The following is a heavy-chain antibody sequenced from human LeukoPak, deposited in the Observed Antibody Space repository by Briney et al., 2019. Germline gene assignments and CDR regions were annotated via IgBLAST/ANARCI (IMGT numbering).Heavy chain of an antibody. CDR3: ARDRVYGSSRTGAFDI. D-gene: IGHD6-13*01. CDR1: GYSISSGYY. V-gene: IGHV4-38-2*02. CDR2: IYHSGST. Sequence: SETLSLTCTVSGYSISSGYYWGWIRQPPGKGLEWIGSIYHSGSTYYNPSLKSRVTISVDTSKNQFSLKLSSVTAADTAVYYCARDRVYGSSRTGAFDIWGQGTMVTVSS. J-gene: IGHJ3*02.